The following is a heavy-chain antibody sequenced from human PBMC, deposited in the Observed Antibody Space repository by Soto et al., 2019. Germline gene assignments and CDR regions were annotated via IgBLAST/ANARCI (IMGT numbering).Heavy chain of an antibody. J-gene: IGHJ6*02. D-gene: IGHD6-13*01. CDR2: IKQDGSEK. CDR1: GFTFSSYW. CDR3: ASGIAAAGIPRYYYYGMDV. V-gene: IGHV3-7*01. Sequence: EVQLVESGGGLVQHGGSLRISCAASGFTFSSYWMSWVRQAPGKGLERVANIKQDGSEKYYVDSVKGRFTISRDNANNSFYLQMNSRRAEDTAVYYCASGIAAAGIPRYYYYGMDVCGQGTTVTVSS.